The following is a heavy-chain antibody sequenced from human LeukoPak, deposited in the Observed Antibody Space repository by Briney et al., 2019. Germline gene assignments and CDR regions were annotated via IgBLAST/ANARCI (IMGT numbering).Heavy chain of an antibody. CDR2: INPNSGGT. V-gene: IGHV1-2*02. D-gene: IGHD1-26*01. CDR1: GYTFTGYY. J-gene: IGHJ4*02. CDR3: ARTPRSIVGASDY. Sequence: ASVKVSRKASGYTFTGYYMHWVRQAPGQGLEWMGWINPNSGGTNYAQKFQGRVTMTRDTSISTAYMELSRLRSDDTAVYYCARTPRSIVGASDYWGQGTLVTVSS.